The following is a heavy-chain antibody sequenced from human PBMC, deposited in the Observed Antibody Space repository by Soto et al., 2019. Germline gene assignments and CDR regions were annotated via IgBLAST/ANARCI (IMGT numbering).Heavy chain of an antibody. V-gene: IGHV1-3*01. CDR2: INADNGNT. Sequence: GASVKVSCKASGYTFTSYAMHWVRQAPGQRLEWMGWINADNGNTKYAQKFQGRVTITTDTSTSTAYMELRSLRSDDTAVYYCARGGAVAGIGDEYYFDYWGQGTLVTVSS. CDR3: ARGGAVAGIGDEYYFDY. D-gene: IGHD6-19*01. CDR1: GYTFTSYA. J-gene: IGHJ4*02.